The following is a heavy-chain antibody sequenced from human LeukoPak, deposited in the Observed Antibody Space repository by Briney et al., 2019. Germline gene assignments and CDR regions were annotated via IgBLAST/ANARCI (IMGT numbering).Heavy chain of an antibody. CDR1: GGSINNLF. Sequence: AETLSLTCTVSGGSINNLFWTWIRQPPGKGLEWIGYFSYSGGTTYNPSLKSRVTISIDTSKNQFSLNLNSVTAADTAVYYCAREGPLGKYYDYWGPGTLVTVSS. V-gene: IGHV4-59*01. CDR3: AREGPLGKYYDY. CDR2: FSYSGGT. D-gene: IGHD3-16*01. J-gene: IGHJ4*02.